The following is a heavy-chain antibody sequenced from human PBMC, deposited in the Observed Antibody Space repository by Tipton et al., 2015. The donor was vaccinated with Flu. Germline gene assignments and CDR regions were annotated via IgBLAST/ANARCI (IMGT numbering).Heavy chain of an antibody. J-gene: IGHJ2*01. CDR2: IKQDGSEK. V-gene: IGHV3-7*01. Sequence: SLRLSFAASGFTFSSYWMSWVRQAPGKGLEWVANIKQDGSEKYYVDSVKGRFTISRDNAKNSLYLQMNSLRAEDTAVYYCASDVGFRYFDLWGRGTLVTVSS. CDR1: GFTFSSYW. D-gene: IGHD1-26*01. CDR3: ASDVGFRYFDL.